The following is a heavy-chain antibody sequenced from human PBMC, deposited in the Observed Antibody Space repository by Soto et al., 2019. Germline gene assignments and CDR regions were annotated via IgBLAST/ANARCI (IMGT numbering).Heavy chain of an antibody. Sequence: SETLSLTCTVSGGSISSYYWSWIRQPPGKGLEWIGYIFYSGSTNYNPSLKSRVTISVDTSKNQFSLKLSSVTAADTAVYYCARRYGGAFLIWGQGTMVTVSS. V-gene: IGHV4-59*08. J-gene: IGHJ3*02. CDR2: IFYSGST. D-gene: IGHD4-17*01. CDR1: GGSISSYY. CDR3: ARRYGGAFLI.